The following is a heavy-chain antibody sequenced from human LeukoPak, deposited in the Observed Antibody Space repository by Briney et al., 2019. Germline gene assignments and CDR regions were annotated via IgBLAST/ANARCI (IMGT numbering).Heavy chain of an antibody. J-gene: IGHJ6*02. CDR3: ARGIAVAGHYYYYGMDV. CDR1: GGTLSSYA. V-gene: IGHV1-69*13. CDR2: IIPIFGTA. D-gene: IGHD6-19*01. Sequence: SVKVSCKASGGTLSSYAISWVRQAPGQGLEWMGGIIPIFGTANYAQKFQGRVTITADESTSTAYMELSSLRSEDTAVYYCARGIAVAGHYYYYGMDVWGQGTTVTVSS.